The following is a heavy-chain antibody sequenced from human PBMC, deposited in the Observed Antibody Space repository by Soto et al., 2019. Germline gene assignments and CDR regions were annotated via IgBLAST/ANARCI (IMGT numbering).Heavy chain of an antibody. V-gene: IGHV4-59*08. CDR1: GGSITSHY. CDR3: ARQGFGQLHGLVDV. CDR2: SHHSGST. J-gene: IGHJ6*02. Sequence: QVQLQESGPGLVKPSETLSLTCSVSGGSITSHYCSWFRQPPGKGLEWIGYSHHSGSTSYNPSLKSRVTMSVDTSKNQFSLKVSSVTAADTALYYCARQGFGQLHGLVDVWGPGTTVTVSS. D-gene: IGHD3-10*01.